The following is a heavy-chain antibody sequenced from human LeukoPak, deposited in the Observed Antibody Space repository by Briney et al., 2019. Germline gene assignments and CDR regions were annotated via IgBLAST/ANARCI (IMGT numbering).Heavy chain of an antibody. J-gene: IGHJ6*03. CDR3: ARVSSGWRYYYYYYYMDV. V-gene: IGHV3-7*01. Sequence: PGGSLRLSCAASGFTFSSYWMSWVRQAPGKGLEWVANIKQDGSEKYYVDSVKGRFTISRDNAKNSLYLQMNSLRAEDTAVYYCARVSSGWRYYYYYYYMDVWGKGTTVTVSS. D-gene: IGHD6-19*01. CDR1: GFTFSSYW. CDR2: IKQDGSEK.